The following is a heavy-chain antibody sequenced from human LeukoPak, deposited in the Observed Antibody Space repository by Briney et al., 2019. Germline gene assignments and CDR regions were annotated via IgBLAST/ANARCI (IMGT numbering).Heavy chain of an antibody. D-gene: IGHD3-22*01. J-gene: IGHJ4*02. CDR3: ARGGVRDDFSGYYFDY. CDR2: IIPSLAIA. Sequence: SVKVSCKASGGTFSNYAINWVRQAPGQGLEWMGRIIPSLAIANYAQKFQDRVTIIADKSTSTAYMELSSLRSEDTATYYCARGGVRDDFSGYYFDYWGQGALVTVSS. V-gene: IGHV1-69*04. CDR1: GGTFSNYA.